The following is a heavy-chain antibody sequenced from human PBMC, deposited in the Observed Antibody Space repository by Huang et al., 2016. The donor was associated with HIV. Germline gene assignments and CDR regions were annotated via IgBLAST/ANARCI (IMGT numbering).Heavy chain of an antibody. J-gene: IGHJ4*02. Sequence: QVQMVEYGGGVVQPGRSLVLSCSASGFIFSSYGIHWVRQGAGNGVEWVAVISNDRSNKYYADSVQGRSTISRDKSKNTGDLKRNSLRAEDTAVYYCAKDHVAAVAGRRGWGFDYWGQGTLVTVSS. V-gene: IGHV3-30*18. CDR1: GFIFSSYG. D-gene: IGHD6-19*01. CDR2: ISNDRSNK. CDR3: AKDHVAAVAGRRGWGFDY.